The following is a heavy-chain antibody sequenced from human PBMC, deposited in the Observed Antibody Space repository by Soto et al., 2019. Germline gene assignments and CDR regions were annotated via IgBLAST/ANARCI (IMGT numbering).Heavy chain of an antibody. J-gene: IGHJ6*02. CDR2: IYHSGRT. Sequence: QVQLQESGPGLVKPSGTLSLTCAVSGGSISSSNWWSWVRQAPGKGLEGIGEIYHSGRTNYNPSLKSRVTISVDKSKNQFSLKLSSVTAADTAVYYCARGPFDYGDYYYYYGMDVWGQGTTVTVSS. V-gene: IGHV4-4*02. CDR3: ARGPFDYGDYYYYYGMDV. D-gene: IGHD4-17*01. CDR1: GGSISSSNW.